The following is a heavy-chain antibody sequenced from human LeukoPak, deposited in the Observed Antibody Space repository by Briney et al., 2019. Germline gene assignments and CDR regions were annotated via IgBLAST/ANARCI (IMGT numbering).Heavy chain of an antibody. D-gene: IGHD2-2*02. CDR3: ARGRAPPAIVVVPAAIGH. CDR1: GFTFSSYS. Sequence: GGSLRLSCAASGFTFSSYSMNWVRQAPGKGLEWVSYVSSSGSTIYYADSVKGRFTISRDNAKNSLYLQMNSLRAEDTAVYYCARGRAPPAIVVVPAAIGHWGQGTLVTVS. V-gene: IGHV3-48*04. J-gene: IGHJ4*02. CDR2: VSSSGSTI.